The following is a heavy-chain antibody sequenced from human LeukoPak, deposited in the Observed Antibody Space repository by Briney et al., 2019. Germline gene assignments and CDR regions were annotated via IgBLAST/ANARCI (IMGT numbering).Heavy chain of an antibody. D-gene: IGHD4-17*01. CDR2: IYYSGST. Sequence: SETLSLTCTVSGGAISSSYWSWIRQPPGKGLEWIGYIYYSGSTNYNPSLKSRVTISVDTSKSQFSLKLSSVTAADTAVYYCAKGDYGDDHYLGYYFDFWGQGTLVTVSS. V-gene: IGHV4-59*08. CDR3: AKGDYGDDHYLGYYFDF. J-gene: IGHJ4*02. CDR1: GGAISSSY.